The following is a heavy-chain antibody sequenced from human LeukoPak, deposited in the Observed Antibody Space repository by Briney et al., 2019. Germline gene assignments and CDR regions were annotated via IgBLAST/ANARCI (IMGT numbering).Heavy chain of an antibody. D-gene: IGHD3-22*01. V-gene: IGHV3-48*01. Sequence: GGSLRLSCAASGSTFSSHTMNWVRQAPGKGLEWISYISSTSSVIYYADSVKGRFTISRDNSKNTLYLQMNSLRAEDTAVYYCAKDGQYYYDSSGYHSYWGQGTLVTVSS. CDR2: ISSTSSVI. CDR1: GSTFSSHT. J-gene: IGHJ4*02. CDR3: AKDGQYYYDSSGYHSY.